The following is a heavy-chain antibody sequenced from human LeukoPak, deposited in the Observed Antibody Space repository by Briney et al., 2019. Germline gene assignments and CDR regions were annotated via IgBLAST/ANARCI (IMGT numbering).Heavy chain of an antibody. J-gene: IGHJ3*02. CDR3: AREGDSIDAFDI. D-gene: IGHD3-22*01. CDR1: GFTLSSYA. V-gene: IGHV4-34*01. CDR2: INHSGST. Sequence: LRLSCAASGFTLSSYAMTWVRQAPGKGLEWIGEINHSGSTNYNPSLKSRVTISGDTSKNQFSLKLSSVTAADTAVYYCAREGDSIDAFDIWGQGTMVTVSS.